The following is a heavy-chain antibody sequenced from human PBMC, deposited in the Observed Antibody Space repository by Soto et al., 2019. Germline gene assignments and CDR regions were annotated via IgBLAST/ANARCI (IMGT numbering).Heavy chain of an antibody. CDR2: INHSGST. CDR3: ARERGVLLWFGELNNDY. Sequence: QVQLQQWGAGLLKPSETLSLTCAVYGGSFSGYYWSWIRQPPGKGLEWIGEINHSGSTNYNPSLKSRVTISVDTSKNQFSLKLSSVTAADTAVYYCARERGVLLWFGELNNDYWGQGTLVTVSS. J-gene: IGHJ4*02. CDR1: GGSFSGYY. V-gene: IGHV4-34*01. D-gene: IGHD3-10*01.